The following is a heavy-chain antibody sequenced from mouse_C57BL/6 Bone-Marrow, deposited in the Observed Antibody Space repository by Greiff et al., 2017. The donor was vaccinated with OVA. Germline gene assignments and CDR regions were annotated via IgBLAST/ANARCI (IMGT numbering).Heavy chain of an antibody. CDR1: GFSLTSYG. Sequence: QVQLQQSGPGLVQPSQSLSITCTVSGFSLTSYGVHWVRQSPGKGLEWLGVIWSGGSTDYNAAFISRLSISKDNSKSQVFFKMNSLQADDTAIYYCVPLYYYGSSYRDYAMDYWGQGTSVTVSS. D-gene: IGHD1-1*01. V-gene: IGHV2-2*01. J-gene: IGHJ4*01. CDR3: VPLYYYGSSYRDYAMDY. CDR2: IWSGGST.